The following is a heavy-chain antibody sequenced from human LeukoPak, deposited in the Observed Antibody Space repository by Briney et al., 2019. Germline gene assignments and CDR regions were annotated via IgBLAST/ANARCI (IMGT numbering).Heavy chain of an antibody. Sequence: KGSFKASWYPLSSNYINWGGPAPRQRLEWMGMIYPRDGSTSYAQKFQGRVTVTRDTSTSTVHMELSGLRSEDTAVYYCARDQEGFDYWGQGTLVTVSS. CDR3: ARDQEGFDY. CDR1: WYPLSSNY. J-gene: IGHJ4*02. V-gene: IGHV1-46*01. CDR2: IYPRDGST.